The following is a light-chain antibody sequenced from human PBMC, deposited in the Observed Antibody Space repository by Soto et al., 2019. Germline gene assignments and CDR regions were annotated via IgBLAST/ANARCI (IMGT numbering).Light chain of an antibody. CDR2: GAS. V-gene: IGKV1-39*01. Sequence: DIQMTQSPSSLSASVGDRVTITCRASQSIATYLNWYQQKPGKAPNLLIYGASSLQSGVPSRFSGSGSGTDFTLTISCLQPEDFATYYCQQSSTTPLTFGPGTRVAF. CDR1: QSIATY. J-gene: IGKJ3*01. CDR3: QQSSTTPLT.